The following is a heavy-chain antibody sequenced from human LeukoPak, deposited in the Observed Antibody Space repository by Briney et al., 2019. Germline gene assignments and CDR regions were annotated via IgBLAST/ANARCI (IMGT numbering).Heavy chain of an antibody. Sequence: ASVKVSCKASGYTFTSYDINWVRQATGQGLEWMGWMNPNSGNTGYAQKFQGRVTMTRNTSISTAYMELSSLRSEDTAVYYCARGYCSSTSCYLYWFDPWGQGTLVIVSS. J-gene: IGHJ5*02. V-gene: IGHV1-8*01. D-gene: IGHD2-2*01. CDR3: ARGYCSSTSCYLYWFDP. CDR2: MNPNSGNT. CDR1: GYTFTSYD.